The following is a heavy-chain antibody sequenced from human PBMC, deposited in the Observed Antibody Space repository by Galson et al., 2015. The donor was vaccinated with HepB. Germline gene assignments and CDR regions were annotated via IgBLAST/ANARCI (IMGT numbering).Heavy chain of an antibody. CDR3: ARGPFGIVDGMGV. CDR1: GFNVSSNY. D-gene: IGHD1-26*01. CDR2: IYSGGST. Sequence: SLRLSCAASGFNVSSNYMSWVRQAPGKGLEWVSVIYSGGSTYYADSVRGRFTISIDNSKNKLYFQMNSSRADDTAVYYCARGPFGIVDGMGVWGQGTTVTVSS. V-gene: IGHV3-53*01. J-gene: IGHJ6*02.